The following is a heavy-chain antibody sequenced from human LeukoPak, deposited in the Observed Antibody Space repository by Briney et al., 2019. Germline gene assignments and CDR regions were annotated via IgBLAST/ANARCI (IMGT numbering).Heavy chain of an antibody. CDR1: GFTFSTYN. D-gene: IGHD6-6*01. CDR3: ARSRRPLNTPRPFDY. V-gene: IGHV3-21*01. CDR2: ISSSSSYI. J-gene: IGHJ4*02. Sequence: GGSLRLSCAASGFTFSTYNMNWVRQAPGKGLEWVSSISSSSSYIYYADSVKGRFTISRDNAKNSLYLQMNSLRAEDTAVYYCARSRRPLNTPRPFDYWGQGTLVTVSS.